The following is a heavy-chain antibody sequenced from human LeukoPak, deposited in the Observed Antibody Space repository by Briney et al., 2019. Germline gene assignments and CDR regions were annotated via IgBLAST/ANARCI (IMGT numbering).Heavy chain of an antibody. V-gene: IGHV3-30*09. D-gene: IGHD5-12*01. CDR1: GFTFSSYA. Sequence: GGSLRLSCATTGFTFSSYAMHWVRQAPGKGLEWLAVILYDGSNEYYADSVKGRFAISRDTSQNTLHLQMNSLRAEDTAVYYCARGPSGYHNTGGQGTLVTVSS. CDR2: ILYDGSNE. CDR3: ARGPSGYHNT. J-gene: IGHJ4*02.